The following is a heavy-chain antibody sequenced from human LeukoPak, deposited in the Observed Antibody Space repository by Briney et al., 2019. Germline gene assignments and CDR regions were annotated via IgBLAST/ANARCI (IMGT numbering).Heavy chain of an antibody. D-gene: IGHD3-10*01. V-gene: IGHV3-74*01. Sequence: PGGSLRLSCAASGFTFSSYWMHWVRHATGKGLVWVSRINSDGYSTSHADSVKGRFTISRDNAKSTLYLQMNSLRDEDTAVYYCARAGFFGSGTYLYDYWGQGTLVTVSS. CDR3: ARAGFFGSGTYLYDY. J-gene: IGHJ4*02. CDR2: INSDGYST. CDR1: GFTFSSYW.